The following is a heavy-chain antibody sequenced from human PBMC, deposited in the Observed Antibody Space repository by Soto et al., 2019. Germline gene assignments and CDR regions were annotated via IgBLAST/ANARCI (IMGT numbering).Heavy chain of an antibody. CDR3: ARHLAQTLGTKYGMDV. CDR1: GYSFTSYR. J-gene: IGHJ6*02. D-gene: IGHD1-1*01. CDR2: IDPTDSHT. Sequence: PGESLKLSCXGSGYSFTSYRIGWVRQMPGKGLEWMGTIDPTDSHTNYTPSFQGHVTFSAGKSISTAYLQWSSLKATDTAMYYCARHLAQTLGTKYGMDVWGQGTTVTVSS. V-gene: IGHV5-10-1*01.